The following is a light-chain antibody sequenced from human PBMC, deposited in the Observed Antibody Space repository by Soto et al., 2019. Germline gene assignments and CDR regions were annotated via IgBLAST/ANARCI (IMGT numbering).Light chain of an antibody. CDR1: STDVGRYNY. CDR3: TSYTSVSTYV. V-gene: IGLV2-14*01. CDR2: DVS. J-gene: IGLJ1*01. Sequence: QSVLTQPASVSGSPGQSITISCTGTSTDVGRYNYVSWYQQHPGKAPKLMVYDVSNRPSWVSNRFSGSKSGITASLTISGLQAEDDDDYYCTSYTSVSTYVFGTGTMVTVL.